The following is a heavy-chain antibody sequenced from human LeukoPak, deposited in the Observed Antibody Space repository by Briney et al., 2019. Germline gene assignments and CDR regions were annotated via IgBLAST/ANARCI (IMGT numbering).Heavy chain of an antibody. V-gene: IGHV4-34*01. CDR3: ARAPRWYLYPQRYWYFDL. Sequence: SETLSLTCAVYGGSFSGYYWSWIRQPPGKGLEWIGEINHSGSTNYNPSLKSRVTISVDTSKNQFSLKLSSVTAADTAVYYCARAPRWYLYPQRYWYFDLWGRGTLVTVSS. J-gene: IGHJ2*01. CDR2: INHSGST. CDR1: GGSFSGYY. D-gene: IGHD6-13*01.